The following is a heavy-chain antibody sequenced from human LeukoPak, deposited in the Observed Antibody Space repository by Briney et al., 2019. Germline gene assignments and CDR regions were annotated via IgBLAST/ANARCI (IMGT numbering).Heavy chain of an antibody. Sequence: SQTLSLTCTVSGGSISSGDYYWSWIRQPPGKGLEWIGYIYYSGSTYYNPSLKSRVTISVDTSKNQFSLKLSSVTAADTAVYYCASTMVRGVPPDYWGQGTLVTVSS. V-gene: IGHV4-30-4*01. CDR1: GGSISSGDYY. D-gene: IGHD3-10*01. CDR2: IYYSGST. CDR3: ASTMVRGVPPDY. J-gene: IGHJ4*02.